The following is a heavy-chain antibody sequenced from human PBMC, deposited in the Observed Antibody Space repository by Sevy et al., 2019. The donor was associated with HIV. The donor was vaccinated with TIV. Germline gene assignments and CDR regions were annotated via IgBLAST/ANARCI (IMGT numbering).Heavy chain of an antibody. Sequence: GGSLRLSCAASGFTFSSYSMNWVRQAPGKGLEWVSYISSSSSTIYYADSVKGRFTISRDNSKNTLYLQMNSLRAEDTAVYYCARGRVYCSGGSCYEGGFDYWGQGTLVTVSS. V-gene: IGHV3-48*01. CDR1: GFTFSSYS. J-gene: IGHJ4*02. D-gene: IGHD2-15*01. CDR3: ARGRVYCSGGSCYEGGFDY. CDR2: ISSSSSTI.